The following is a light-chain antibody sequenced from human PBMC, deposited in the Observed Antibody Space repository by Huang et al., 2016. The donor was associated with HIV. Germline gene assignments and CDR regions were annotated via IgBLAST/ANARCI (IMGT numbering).Light chain of an antibody. Sequence: EIMLTQSPITLSVSPGERAVLSCRASQHIGTDLAWYQQRPGQAPRLLIYDSFTRAIGFPYRFSGSGSGADFTLSISGLQSEDFAVYYCQQYDDWPRTFGQGTKLEI. J-gene: IGKJ1*01. CDR3: QQYDDWPRT. V-gene: IGKV3-15*01. CDR2: DSF. CDR1: QHIGTD.